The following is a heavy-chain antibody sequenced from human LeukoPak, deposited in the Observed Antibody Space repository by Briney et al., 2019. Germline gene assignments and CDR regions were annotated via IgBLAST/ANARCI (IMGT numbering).Heavy chain of an antibody. CDR2: IYYSGST. CDR3: ARLNGLAVTGNVVYPSMDI. J-gene: IGHJ6*02. D-gene: IGHD6-19*01. V-gene: IGHV4-31*03. CDR1: GGSISSGGYY. Sequence: SETLSLTCTVSGGSISSGGYYWSWIRQHPGKGLEWIGYIYYSGSTYYNPSLKSRVTISVDTSKNQFSLKLSSVTAADTATYYCARLNGLAVTGNVVYPSMDIWGQGTTVTVSS.